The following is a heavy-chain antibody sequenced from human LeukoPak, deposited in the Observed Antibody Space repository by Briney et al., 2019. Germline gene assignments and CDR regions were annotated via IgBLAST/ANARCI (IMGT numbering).Heavy chain of an antibody. CDR2: TYYRSKWYT. V-gene: IGHV6-1*01. CDR1: GDSVSSNSAA. CDR3: ASSYCSGGSCYYYGMDV. D-gene: IGHD2-15*01. J-gene: IGHJ6*02. Sequence: SQTLSLTCAILGDSVSSNSAAWNWIRQSPARGLEWLGRTYYRSKWYTDYAVSVKSRISINPDTSKNQFSLKLSSVTAADTAVYYCASSYCSGGSCYYYGMDVWGQGTTVTVSS.